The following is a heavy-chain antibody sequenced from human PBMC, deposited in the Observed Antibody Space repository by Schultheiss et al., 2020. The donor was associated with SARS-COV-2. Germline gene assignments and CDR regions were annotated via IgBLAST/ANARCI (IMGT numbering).Heavy chain of an antibody. Sequence: AGSLRLSCAASGFTFSSYSMNWVRQAPGKGLEWVSSISSSSSYIYYADSVKGRFTISRDDAETSLYLQMNSLRAEDTAIYYCARNHGTLGLFLQHWGQGTLVTVSS. V-gene: IGHV3-21*04. J-gene: IGHJ4*02. CDR1: GFTFSSYS. CDR3: ARNHGTLGLFLQH. CDR2: ISSSSSYI. D-gene: IGHD1-14*01.